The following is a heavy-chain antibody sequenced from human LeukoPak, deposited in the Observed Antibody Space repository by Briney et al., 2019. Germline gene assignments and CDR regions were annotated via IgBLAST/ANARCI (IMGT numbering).Heavy chain of an antibody. D-gene: IGHD3-10*01. J-gene: IGHJ5*02. Sequence: GASVKVSCKXSGYTFTSYGISWVRQAPGQGLEWMGWISAYNGNTNYSQKLQGRVTMTRNTSISTAYMELSSLRSEDTAVYYCARGSITMVRGGRGYWFDPWGQGTLVTVSS. V-gene: IGHV1-18*01. CDR1: GYTFTSYG. CDR3: ARGSITMVRGGRGYWFDP. CDR2: ISAYNGNT.